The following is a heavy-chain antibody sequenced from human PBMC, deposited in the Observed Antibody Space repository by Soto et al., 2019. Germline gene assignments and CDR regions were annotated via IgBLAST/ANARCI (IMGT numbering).Heavy chain of an antibody. CDR2: IYSGGST. CDR1: GFTVSSNY. J-gene: IGHJ6*02. CDR3: ARDLGPNYYYGMDG. V-gene: IGHV3-53*04. Sequence: EVQLVESGGGLVQPGGSLRLSCAASGFTVSSNYMSWVRQAPGKGLEWVSVIYSGGSTYYADSVKGRFTISRHNSKNTLYLQMNSRRAEDTAVYYCARDLGPNYYYGMDGWGQGTTVTVSS.